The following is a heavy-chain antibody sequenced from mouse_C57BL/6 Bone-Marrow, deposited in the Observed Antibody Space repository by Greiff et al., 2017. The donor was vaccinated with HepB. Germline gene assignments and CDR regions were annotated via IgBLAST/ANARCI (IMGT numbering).Heavy chain of an antibody. D-gene: IGHD1-1*01. J-gene: IGHJ2*01. CDR2: IDPSDSET. Sequence: QVHVKQPGAELVRPGSSVKLSCKASGYTFTSYWMHWVKQRPIQGLEWIGNIDPSDSETHYNQKFKDKATLTVDKSSSTAYMQLSSLTSEDSAVYYCARGDYYGSSYLFDYWGQGTTLTVSS. V-gene: IGHV1-52*01. CDR3: ARGDYYGSSYLFDY. CDR1: GYTFTSYW.